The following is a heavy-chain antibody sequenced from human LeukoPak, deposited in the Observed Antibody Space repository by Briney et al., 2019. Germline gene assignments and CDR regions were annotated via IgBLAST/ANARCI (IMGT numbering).Heavy chain of an antibody. CDR3: ARGHHFRDRRDGYNYFY. CDR2: TYYRSKWYN. D-gene: IGHD5-24*01. V-gene: IGHV6-1*01. CDR1: VETVSSNSGF. J-gene: IGHJ4*02. Sequence: SQTLSLTCAISVETVSSNSGFCSWVRQSPSGGLGWLGRTYYRSKWYNDYAVSVKSRITINSDTSKNQLSLQLSSVTAADTAVYYCARGHHFRDRRDGYNYFYWGQGTLVTVSS.